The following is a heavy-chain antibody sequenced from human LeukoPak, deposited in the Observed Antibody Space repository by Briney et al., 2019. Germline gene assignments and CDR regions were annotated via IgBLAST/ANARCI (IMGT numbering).Heavy chain of an antibody. CDR2: IYYTGYT. Sequence: PSETLSLTCTDFGDSITNSYWTWIRLPPGKGLEWIAYIYYTGYTNYNPSLKSRVSISVDTSKNQLSLKLISVTAADTAVYYCARAPIGSVDYWGPGAQVTVSS. CDR3: ARAPIGSVDY. V-gene: IGHV4-59*01. J-gene: IGHJ4*02. CDR1: GDSITNSY. D-gene: IGHD1-1*01.